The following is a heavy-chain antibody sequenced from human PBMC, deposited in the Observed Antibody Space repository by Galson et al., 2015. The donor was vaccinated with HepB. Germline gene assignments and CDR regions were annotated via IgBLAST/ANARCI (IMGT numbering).Heavy chain of an antibody. CDR2: IIPILGIA. CDR3: ARVWLPLRFLEWPLQMRYMDV. Sequence: SVKVSCKVSGGTFSSYAISWVRQAPGQGLEWMGGIIPILGIANYAQKFQGRVTITADKSTSTAYMELSSLRSEDTAVYYCARVWLPLRFLEWPLQMRYMDVWGKGTTVTVSS. CDR1: GGTFSSYA. J-gene: IGHJ6*03. D-gene: IGHD3-3*01. V-gene: IGHV1-69*10.